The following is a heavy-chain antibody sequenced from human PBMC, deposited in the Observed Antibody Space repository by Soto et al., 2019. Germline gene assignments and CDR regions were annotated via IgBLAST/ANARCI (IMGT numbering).Heavy chain of an antibody. Sequence: ASVKVSCKASGYTFTSYGISWVRQAPGQGLEWMGWISAYNGNTNYAQKVQGRVTMSTDTSTSTAYMELRSLRSDDTAVYYCARDTYYFGSGTYPIFDRWGQGTLVTVS. J-gene: IGHJ4*02. V-gene: IGHV1-18*01. D-gene: IGHD3-10*01. CDR3: ARDTYYFGSGTYPIFDR. CDR1: GYTFTSYG. CDR2: ISAYNGNT.